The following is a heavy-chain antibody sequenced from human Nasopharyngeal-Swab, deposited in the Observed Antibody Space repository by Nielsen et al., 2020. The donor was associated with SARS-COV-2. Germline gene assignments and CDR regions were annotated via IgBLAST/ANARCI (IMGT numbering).Heavy chain of an antibody. V-gene: IGHV3-23*01. CDR2: ISGSGGST. CDR1: GFTFSSYA. J-gene: IGHJ1*01. CDR3: AKDLAVITGYFQH. D-gene: IGHD3-22*01. Sequence: GGSLRLSCAASGFTFSSYAMSWVRQAPGKGLEWVSAISGSGGSTYYADSVKGRFTISRDNSKNTLYLQTNSLRAEDTAVYYCAKDLAVITGYFQHWGQGTLVTVSS.